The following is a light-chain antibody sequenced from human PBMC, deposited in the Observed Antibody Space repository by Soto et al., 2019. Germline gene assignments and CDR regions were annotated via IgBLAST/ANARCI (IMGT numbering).Light chain of an antibody. J-gene: IGLJ2*01. V-gene: IGLV2-11*01. Sequence: QSALTQPRSVSGSPGQSVTISCTGTSSDVGGYNYVSWYQQHPGKAPKLMIYDVSERTSGVPDRFSGSKSGNTASLTISGLKAEDEADYYCCSYAGSYTLVFGGGTKLTVL. CDR3: CSYAGSYTLV. CDR1: SSDVGGYNY. CDR2: DVS.